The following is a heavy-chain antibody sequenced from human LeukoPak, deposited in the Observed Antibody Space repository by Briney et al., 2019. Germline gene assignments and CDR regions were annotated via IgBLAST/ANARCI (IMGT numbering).Heavy chain of an antibody. CDR2: IKQDGSEK. D-gene: IGHD5-12*01. CDR1: GFTFSSYW. V-gene: IGHV3-7*01. CDR3: ARERTWMLRKYYYYMDV. J-gene: IGHJ6*03. Sequence: PEGSLRLSCAASGFTFSSYWMSWVRQAPGKGLEWVANIKQDGSEKYYVDSVKGRFTISRDNAKNSLYLQMNSLRAEDTAVYYCARERTWMLRKYYYYMDVWGKGTTVTVSS.